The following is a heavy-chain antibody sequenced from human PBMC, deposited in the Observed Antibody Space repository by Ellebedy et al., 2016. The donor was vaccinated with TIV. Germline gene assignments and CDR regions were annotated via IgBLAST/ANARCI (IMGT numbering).Heavy chain of an antibody. CDR3: ARGGPGSSSPHDY. J-gene: IGHJ4*02. V-gene: IGHV3-33*01. CDR2: IWYDGSNK. Sequence: GESLKISCAASGFTFSSYGMHWVRQAPGKGLEWVAVIWYDGSNKYYADSVKGRFTISRDNSQNTLSLQMNSLRAEDTAVYYCARGGPGSSSPHDYWGQGTLVTVSS. D-gene: IGHD2-2*01. CDR1: GFTFSSYG.